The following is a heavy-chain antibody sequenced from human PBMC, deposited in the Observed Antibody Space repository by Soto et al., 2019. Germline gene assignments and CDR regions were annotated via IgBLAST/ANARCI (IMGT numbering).Heavy chain of an antibody. D-gene: IGHD6-13*01. J-gene: IGHJ5*02. V-gene: IGHV3-9*01. CDR3: VKDRSAAAGTNGFGGWFDP. CDR1: GFTFDDYA. CDR2: ISWNSGSI. Sequence: PGGSLRLSCAASGFTFDDYAMHWVRQAPGKGLEWVSGISWNSGSIGYADSVKGRFTISRDNAKNSLYLQMNSLRAEDTALYYCVKDRSAAAGTNGFGGWFDPWGQGTLVTVSS.